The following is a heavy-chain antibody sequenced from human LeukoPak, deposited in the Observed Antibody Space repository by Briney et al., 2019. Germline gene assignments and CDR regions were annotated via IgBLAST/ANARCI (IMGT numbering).Heavy chain of an antibody. V-gene: IGHV4-30-4*08. CDR1: GGSISSGDYY. CDR2: IYYSGST. CDR3: ARGLQLWLPSYYYYMDV. J-gene: IGHJ6*03. Sequence: SETLSLTCTVSGGSISSGDYYWSWIRQPPGKGLEWIGYIYYSGSTHYNPSLKSRVTISVDTTKNQFSLKLSSVTAADTAVYYCARGLQLWLPSYYYYMDVWGKGTTVTVSS. D-gene: IGHD5-18*01.